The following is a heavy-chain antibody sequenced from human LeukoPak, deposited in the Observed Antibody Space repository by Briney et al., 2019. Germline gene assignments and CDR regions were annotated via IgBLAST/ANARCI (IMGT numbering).Heavy chain of an antibody. D-gene: IGHD2-21*01. J-gene: IGHJ5*02. CDR2: IRYDASNE. CDR3: AIPDCGGDCSVS. V-gene: IGHV3-30*02. Sequence: GGYLRLSCAASGFTFSSYGMNWVRQAPGKGLEWGTLIRYDASNEYYADSVKGPFTITRDNTKNTLYLQMNSLRAEDTAVYYCAIPDCGGDCSVSWGQGTLVTVSS. CDR1: GFTFSSYG.